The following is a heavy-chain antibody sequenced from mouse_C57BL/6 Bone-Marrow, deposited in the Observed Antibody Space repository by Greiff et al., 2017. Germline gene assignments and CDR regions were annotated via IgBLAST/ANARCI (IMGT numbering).Heavy chain of an antibody. D-gene: IGHD1-1*01. J-gene: IGHJ4*01. CDR2: IWSGGST. CDR1: GFSLTSYG. Sequence: QVQLQQSGPGLVQPSQSLSITCTVSGFSLTSYGVHWVRQSPGKGLEWLGVIWSGGSTDYNAAFISRLSISKDNYNSQVFCKMNSLQADDTAIYYCAASYYGSRYAMDYWGQGTSVTVSS. V-gene: IGHV2-2*01. CDR3: AASYYGSRYAMDY.